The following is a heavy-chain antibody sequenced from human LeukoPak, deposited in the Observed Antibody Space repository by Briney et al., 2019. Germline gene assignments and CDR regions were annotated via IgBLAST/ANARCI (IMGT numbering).Heavy chain of an antibody. J-gene: IGHJ4*02. D-gene: IGHD2-2*01. V-gene: IGHV3-21*01. Sequence: GGSLRLSCAASGLTFSSYSMNWVRQAPGKGLEWVSSISSSSSYIYYAGSVKGRFTISRDNAKNSLYLQMNSLRAEDTAVYYCARDAPLYCSSTSCLFDYWGQGTLVTVSS. CDR2: ISSSSSYI. CDR1: GLTFSSYS. CDR3: ARDAPLYCSSTSCLFDY.